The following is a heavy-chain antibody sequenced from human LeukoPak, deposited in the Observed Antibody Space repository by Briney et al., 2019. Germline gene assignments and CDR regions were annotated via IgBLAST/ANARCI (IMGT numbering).Heavy chain of an antibody. J-gene: IGHJ5*02. D-gene: IGHD3-22*01. CDR1: GFTFNSYA. CDR2: ISYDGSNK. Sequence: GGSLRLSCSASGFTFNSYAMHWVRQAPGKGLEWVAVISYDGSNKYYADSVKGRFTISRDNSKNTLYLQMNSLRAEDTAVYYCARGSNYYDSSGYGRDWFDPWGQGTLVTVSS. V-gene: IGHV3-30-3*01. CDR3: ARGSNYYDSSGYGRDWFDP.